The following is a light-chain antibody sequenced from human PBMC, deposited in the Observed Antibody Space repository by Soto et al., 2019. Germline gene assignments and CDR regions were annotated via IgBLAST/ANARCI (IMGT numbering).Light chain of an antibody. V-gene: IGKV1-39*01. J-gene: IGKJ1*01. CDR2: AAS. CDR1: QSISSY. Sequence: DIQMTQSPSSLSASVGDRVTITCRASQSISSYLNWYQQKPGKAPKLLIYAASSLQSGVQSRFSGIGSGTEFTLTITSLQPDDFATYYCQQYDSYAWTFGQGTKVDI. CDR3: QQYDSYAWT.